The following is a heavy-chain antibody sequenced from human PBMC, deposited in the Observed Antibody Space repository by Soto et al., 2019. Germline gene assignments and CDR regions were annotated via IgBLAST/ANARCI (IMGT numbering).Heavy chain of an antibody. CDR2: ISSSSSTI. J-gene: IGHJ4*02. CDR1: GFTFSSYS. Sequence: GGSLRLSCAASGFTFSSYSMNWVRQAPGKGLEWVSYISSSSSTIYYADSVKGRFTISRDNAKNSLYLQMNSLRDEDTAVYYCARDEASEGIMIAFGGVIDFDYWGQGTLVTVSS. CDR3: ARDEASEGIMIAFGGVIDFDY. D-gene: IGHD3-16*02. V-gene: IGHV3-48*02.